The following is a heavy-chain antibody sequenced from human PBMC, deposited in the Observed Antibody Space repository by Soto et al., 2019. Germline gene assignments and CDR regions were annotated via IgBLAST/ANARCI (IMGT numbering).Heavy chain of an antibody. J-gene: IGHJ5*02. CDR3: ARVVPGAAAWFGP. V-gene: IGHV1-18*01. D-gene: IGHD2-2*01. CDR1: GYTFSNYG. CDR2: ISLYSDGT. Sequence: QVQLVQSGGEVKRPGGSVKVSCKTSGYTFSNYGITWVRQAPGQPLEWLGWISLYSDGTNYAQKFQGRVSMTTDTSTTTAYMELRSLRSDDTAVYYCARVVPGAAAWFGPWGQGTLFTVSS.